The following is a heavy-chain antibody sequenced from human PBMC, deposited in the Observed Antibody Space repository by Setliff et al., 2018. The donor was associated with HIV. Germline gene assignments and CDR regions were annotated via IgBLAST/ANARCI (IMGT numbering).Heavy chain of an antibody. V-gene: IGHV4-4*09. J-gene: IGHJ4*02. D-gene: IGHD1-1*01. CDR3: ARRPPLTTGREYYFDF. CDR2: IYTSGST. CDR1: GGSINSYY. Sequence: PSETLSLTCTVSGGSINSYYWNWIRQPPGKGLEWIGYIYTSGSTNYNPSLKSRVTISIDTSKNQFSLKLNAVTAADTAVYYCARRPPLTTGREYYFDFWGQGTLVTVSS.